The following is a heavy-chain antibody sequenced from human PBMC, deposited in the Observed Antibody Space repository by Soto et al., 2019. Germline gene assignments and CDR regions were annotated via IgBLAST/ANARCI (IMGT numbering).Heavy chain of an antibody. Sequence: SETLSLTCAVYGASFSGYYCSWLRQHPGKGLEWIGHIYYSGSTYYNPSLDSRLTISVDRSNNQFSLKLSSVTAADTAVYYCAALGRDSYNRPYWGQGTLVTVSS. CDR3: AALGRDSYNRPY. J-gene: IGHJ4*02. CDR2: IYYSGST. D-gene: IGHD1-1*01. V-gene: IGHV4-31*11. CDR1: GASFSGYY.